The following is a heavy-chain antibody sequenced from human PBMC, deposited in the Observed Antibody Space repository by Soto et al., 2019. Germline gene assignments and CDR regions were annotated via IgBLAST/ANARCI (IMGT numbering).Heavy chain of an antibody. Sequence: QVQLVQSGAEVKKPGASVKVSCKASGYTFTGYYMHWVRQAPGQGLAWMGWINPNSGGTNYVQKFQVRVTMTRDTSIITPYMELSRLRSDDTAVYYCSTLTGTYYYDGMDVWGQGTTVTVSS. D-gene: IGHD3-9*01. CDR2: INPNSGGT. CDR1: GYTFTGYY. J-gene: IGHJ6*02. CDR3: STLTGTYYYDGMDV. V-gene: IGHV1-2*02.